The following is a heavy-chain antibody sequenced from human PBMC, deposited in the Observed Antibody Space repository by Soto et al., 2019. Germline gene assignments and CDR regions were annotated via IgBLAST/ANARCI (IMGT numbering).Heavy chain of an antibody. CDR1: GGSISSTNW. CDR3: ARDIETYGMDV. V-gene: IGHV4-4*02. CDR2: IYHSGST. J-gene: IGHJ6*02. Sequence: SETLSLTCAVSGGSISSTNWWTWVRQPPGKSLEWIGEIYHSGSTTYSPSLRGRATISVDKSNNQFSLTLRSVTAADTAGYYCARDIETYGMDVWGQGTTVSVS.